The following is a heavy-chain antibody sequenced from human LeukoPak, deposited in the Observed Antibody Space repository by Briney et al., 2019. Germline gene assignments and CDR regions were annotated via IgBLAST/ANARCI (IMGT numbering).Heavy chain of an antibody. J-gene: IGHJ4*02. D-gene: IGHD6-19*01. V-gene: IGHV3-21*01. CDR2: ISSSSTSI. Sequence: GGSLRLSCAASGFVFDNACMTWVRQAPGKGLEWVSSISSSSTSIYYADSVKGRFTVSRDNAENSLYLQMNSLRAEDTALYYCARGKFASAWFDYWGLGTLVTVSS. CDR3: ARGKFASAWFDY. CDR1: GFVFDNAC.